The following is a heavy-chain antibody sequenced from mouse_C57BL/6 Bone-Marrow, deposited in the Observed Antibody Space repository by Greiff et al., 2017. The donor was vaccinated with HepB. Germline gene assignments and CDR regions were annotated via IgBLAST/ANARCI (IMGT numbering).Heavy chain of an antibody. D-gene: IGHD2-3*01. CDR2: IRSKSNNYAT. CDR1: GFSFNTYA. J-gene: IGHJ3*01. V-gene: IGHV10-1*01. CDR3: VRHSFYDGYYGFAY. Sequence: EVKLEESGGGLVQPKGSLKLSCAASGFSFNTYAMNWVSQAPGKGMEWVARIRSKSNNYATYYADSVKDRITISRDDSESMLYLQMSNFKTEDTAVYYCVRHSFYDGYYGFAYWGQGTLVTVSA.